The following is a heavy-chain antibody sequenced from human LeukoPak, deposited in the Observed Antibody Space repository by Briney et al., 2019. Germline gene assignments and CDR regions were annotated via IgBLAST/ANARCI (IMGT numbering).Heavy chain of an antibody. Sequence: PGGSLRLSCAASGFTFSSYAMRWVRQAPGKGLEWVAVISYDGSNKYYADSVKGRFTISRDNSNNTLYLQMNSLRAEDTAVYYCARAAGAARPTYYYHGMDVWGQGTTVTASS. CDR1: GFTFSSYA. CDR3: ARAAGAARPTYYYHGMDV. J-gene: IGHJ6*02. V-gene: IGHV3-30-3*01. D-gene: IGHD6-6*01. CDR2: ISYDGSNK.